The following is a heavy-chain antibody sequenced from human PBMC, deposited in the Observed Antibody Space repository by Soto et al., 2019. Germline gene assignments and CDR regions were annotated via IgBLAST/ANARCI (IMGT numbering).Heavy chain of an antibody. D-gene: IGHD2-21*01. CDR3: ARYGKIGGLAYYFFHS. V-gene: IGHV4-34*01. CDR2: ISHSGNT. CDR1: DGSFSDYY. Sequence: QVQVHQWGAGLLKPSETLSLTCAVFDGSFSDYYWSWLRQPPGKGLEWIGEISHSGNTIYNPSLKSRVTISVATAKNQFSLNLTSVTAADTAVYYCARYGKIGGLAYYFFHSWGQGSLVTVAS. J-gene: IGHJ4*02.